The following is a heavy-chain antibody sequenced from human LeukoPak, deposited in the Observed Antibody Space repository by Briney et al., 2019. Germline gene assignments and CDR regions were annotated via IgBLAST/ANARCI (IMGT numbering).Heavy chain of an antibody. J-gene: IGHJ4*02. V-gene: IGHV4-4*07. CDR3: ARNYDSSGYYLFGY. Sequence: PSETLSLTCTVSGGSISSYYWSWIRQPAGKGLEWIGRIYTSGSTNYNPSLKSRVTMSVDTSNNQFSLKLSSVTAADTAVYYCARNYDSSGYYLFGYWGQGTLVTVSS. CDR2: IYTSGST. D-gene: IGHD3-22*01. CDR1: GGSISSYY.